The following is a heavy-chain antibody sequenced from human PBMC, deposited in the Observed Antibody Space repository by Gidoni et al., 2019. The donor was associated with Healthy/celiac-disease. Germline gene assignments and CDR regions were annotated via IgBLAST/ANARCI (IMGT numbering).Heavy chain of an antibody. CDR1: GGSISSGSYY. J-gene: IGHJ5*02. Sequence: QVQLQESGPGLVKPSQTLSLTCTVSGGSISSGSYYWSWIRQPAGKGLEWIGRIYTRGSTNYNPSLKSRVTISVDTSKNQFSLKLSSVTAADTAVYYCARDHTSSGWYVGFDPWGQGTLVTVSS. CDR2: IYTRGST. CDR3: ARDHTSSGWYVGFDP. D-gene: IGHD6-19*01. V-gene: IGHV4-61*02.